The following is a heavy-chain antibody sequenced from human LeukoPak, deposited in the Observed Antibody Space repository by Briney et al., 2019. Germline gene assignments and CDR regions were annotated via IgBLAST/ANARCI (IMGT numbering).Heavy chain of an antibody. CDR1: GGTLRTYG. D-gene: IGHD3-22*01. CDR2: IIPMYGAA. V-gene: IGHV1-69*05. Sequence: ASVKVSCKASGGTLRTYGISWVRQAPGQGLEWMGGIIPMYGAADYAQIFQGRVTFTTDESTSTAYMDLTSLRPEDTAVYFCARSSDSSGYFIEYWGQGTLVTVSS. CDR3: ARSSDSSGYFIEY. J-gene: IGHJ4*02.